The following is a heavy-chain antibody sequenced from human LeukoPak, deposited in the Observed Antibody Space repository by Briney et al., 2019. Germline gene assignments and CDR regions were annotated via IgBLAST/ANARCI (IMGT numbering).Heavy chain of an antibody. V-gene: IGHV4-39*07. Sequence: PSETLSLTCTVSGGSISSSSYYWGWIRQPPGKGLEWIGSIYYSGSTYYNPSLKSRVTISVDTSKNQFSLKLSSVTAADTAVYYCARDKVITMVRGAPTEYYFDSWGQGTLVTVSS. CDR1: GGSISSSSYY. D-gene: IGHD3-10*01. CDR2: IYYSGST. J-gene: IGHJ4*02. CDR3: ARDKVITMVRGAPTEYYFDS.